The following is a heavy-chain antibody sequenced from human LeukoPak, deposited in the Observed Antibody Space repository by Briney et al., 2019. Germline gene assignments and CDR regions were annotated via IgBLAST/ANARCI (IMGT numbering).Heavy chain of an antibody. J-gene: IGHJ4*02. CDR2: ISAYNGNT. CDR3: ARDRQQLVPGGY. V-gene: IGHV1-18*01. Sequence: ASVKVSCKASGYTFTSYGISWVRQAPGQGLEWMGWISAYNGNTNYAQKLQGRVTMTTDTSTSTACMELRSLRSDDTAVYYCARDRQQLVPGGYWGQGTLVTVSS. D-gene: IGHD6-13*01. CDR1: GYTFTSYG.